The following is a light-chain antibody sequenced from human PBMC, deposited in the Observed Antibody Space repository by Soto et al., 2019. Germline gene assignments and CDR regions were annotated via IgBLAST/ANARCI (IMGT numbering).Light chain of an antibody. V-gene: IGKV1-39*01. CDR2: AAS. CDR3: QQSYSAPPT. J-gene: IGKJ1*01. Sequence: DIQMTQSPSSLSASVGDRVTITCRASQSISNYLNWYQQKPGKAPKLLIYAASSLQSGVPSRFSGSGSGTEFTLTISSLQPEDFATYYCQQSYSAPPTFGQGTQVEIK. CDR1: QSISNY.